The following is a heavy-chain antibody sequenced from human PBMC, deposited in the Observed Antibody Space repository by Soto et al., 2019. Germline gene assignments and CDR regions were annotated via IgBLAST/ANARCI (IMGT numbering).Heavy chain of an antibody. CDR1: GGSISSGGSS. CDR2: IYHSGST. J-gene: IGHJ4*02. CDR3: ARAGGLGAVAVDY. Sequence: QLQLQESGSGLVKPSQTLSLTCAVSGGSISSGGSSWSWIRQPPGKVLEWIGYIYHSGSTYYNPSLKSRVTISVDRSKNQFSLKLSSVTAADTAVYYCARAGGLGAVAVDYWGQGTLVTVSS. D-gene: IGHD6-19*01. V-gene: IGHV4-30-2*01.